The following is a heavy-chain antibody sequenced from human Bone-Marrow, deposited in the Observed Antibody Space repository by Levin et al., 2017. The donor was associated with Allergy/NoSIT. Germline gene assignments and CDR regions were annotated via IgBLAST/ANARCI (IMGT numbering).Heavy chain of an antibody. J-gene: IGHJ6*02. CDR2: ISFSSSYI. CDR3: ARDSSGWLYGMDV. Sequence: GESLKISCAASGFTFSSYNMNWVHQAPGKGLEWVSSISFSSSYIYYVDSVKGRFTISRDNAKSSLYLQMDSLRAEDTAVYYCARDSSGWLYGMDVWGQGTTVTVSS. V-gene: IGHV3-21*01. D-gene: IGHD6-19*01. CDR1: GFTFSSYN.